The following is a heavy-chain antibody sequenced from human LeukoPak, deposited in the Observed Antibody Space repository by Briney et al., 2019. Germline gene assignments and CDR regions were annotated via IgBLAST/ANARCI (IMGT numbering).Heavy chain of an antibody. CDR3: ARHTGLYSGYEEGFDY. CDR2: IYTSGST. J-gene: IGHJ4*02. CDR1: GGSISSYY. Sequence: SETLSLTCTVSGGSISSYYWSWIRQPAGKGLEWIGRIYTSGSTNYNPSLKSRVTMSVDTSKNQFSLKLSSVTAADTAVYYCARHTGLYSGYEEGFDYWGQGTLVTVSS. D-gene: IGHD5-12*01. V-gene: IGHV4-4*07.